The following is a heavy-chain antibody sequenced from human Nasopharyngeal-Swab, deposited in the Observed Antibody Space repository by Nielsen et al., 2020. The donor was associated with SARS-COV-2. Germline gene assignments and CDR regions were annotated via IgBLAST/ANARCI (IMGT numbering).Heavy chain of an antibody. CDR3: ARLGMSVAGTGFDY. CDR1: GGSISSSSYY. D-gene: IGHD6-19*01. Sequence: GSLRLSCTVSGGSISSSSYYWGWIRQPPGKGLEWIGSIYYSGSTYYNPSLKSRVTISVDTSKNQFSLKLSSVTAADTAVYYCARLGMSVAGTGFDYWGQGTLVTVSS. V-gene: IGHV4-39*01. CDR2: IYYSGST. J-gene: IGHJ4*02.